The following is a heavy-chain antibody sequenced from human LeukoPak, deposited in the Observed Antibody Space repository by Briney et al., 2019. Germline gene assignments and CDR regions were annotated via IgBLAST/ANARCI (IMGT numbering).Heavy chain of an antibody. Sequence: ASVKVSCKASGYTFTSYVLHWVRQAPGQRLEWMGCINAGNGNTKYSQEFQGRVTITRDTSASTVYMELSSLRSEDTAVYYCARDSSGWYHWFDPWGQGTLVTVSS. V-gene: IGHV1-3*03. CDR1: GYTFTSYV. D-gene: IGHD6-19*01. J-gene: IGHJ5*02. CDR3: ARDSSGWYHWFDP. CDR2: INAGNGNT.